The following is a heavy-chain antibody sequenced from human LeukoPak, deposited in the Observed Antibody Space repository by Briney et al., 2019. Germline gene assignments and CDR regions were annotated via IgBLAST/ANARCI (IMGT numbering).Heavy chain of an antibody. CDR3: ARTRDSSGFMIDY. J-gene: IGHJ4*02. CDR1: GGSISSYY. V-gene: IGHV4-4*09. CDR2: IYTSGST. Sequence: SETLSLTCTVSGGSISSYYWSWIRQPPGKGLEWIGYIYTSGSTNYNPSLKSRVTISVDTSKNQFSLKLSFVTAADTAVYYCARTRDSSGFMIDYWGQGTLVTVSS. D-gene: IGHD3-22*01.